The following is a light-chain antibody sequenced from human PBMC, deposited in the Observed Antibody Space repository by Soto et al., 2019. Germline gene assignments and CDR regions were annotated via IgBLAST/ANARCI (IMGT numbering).Light chain of an antibody. V-gene: IGKV2-28*01. Sequence: DIVMTQSPLSLPVTPGEPASISCRSSQSLLHSTGNNYLNWYLQKPAQSPRLLIYFASYQASGVPDMFSGSGSGTDFILKITRVEAEDVGVYYCMQTLQTQGTFGQGTKVEIK. CDR2: FAS. CDR3: MQTLQTQGT. J-gene: IGKJ1*01. CDR1: QSLLHSTGNNY.